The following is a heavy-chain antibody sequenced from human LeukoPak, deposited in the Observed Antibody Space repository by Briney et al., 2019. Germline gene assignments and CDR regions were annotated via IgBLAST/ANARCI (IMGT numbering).Heavy chain of an antibody. CDR2: IYPGDSDT. CDR1: GYSFTSYW. V-gene: IGHV5-51*01. D-gene: IGHD3-22*01. Sequence: GESLKISCKGSGYSFTSYWIGWVPQMPGKGLEWMGIIYPGDSDTRYSPSFQGQVTISADKSISTAYLQWSSLKASDTAMYYCARPIYYDSSGYYYYFDYWGQGTLVTVSS. CDR3: ARPIYYDSSGYYYYFDY. J-gene: IGHJ4*02.